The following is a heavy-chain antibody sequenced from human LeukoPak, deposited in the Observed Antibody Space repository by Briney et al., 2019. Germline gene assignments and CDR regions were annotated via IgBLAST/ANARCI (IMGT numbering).Heavy chain of an antibody. CDR2: ISAYNGNT. CDR1: GYTFTSYG. D-gene: IGHD3-9*01. Sequence: GASVKVSCKASGYTFTSYGISWVRQAPGQGLEWMGWISAYNGNTNYAQKLQGRVTMTTDTSTSTAYMELRSLRSDDTAVYYCASLRYDILTGYYYGMDVWRQGTTVTVSS. V-gene: IGHV1-18*01. CDR3: ASLRYDILTGYYYGMDV. J-gene: IGHJ6*02.